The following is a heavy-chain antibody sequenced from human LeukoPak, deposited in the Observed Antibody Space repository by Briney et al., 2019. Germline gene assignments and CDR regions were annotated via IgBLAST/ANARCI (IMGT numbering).Heavy chain of an antibody. CDR3: ARFRLGDGYNWSFDY. J-gene: IGHJ4*02. CDR2: IYHSGST. D-gene: IGHD5-24*01. CDR1: GGSISSGDYY. V-gene: IGHV4-30-2*01. Sequence: SETLSLTCTVSGGSISSGDYYWSWIRQPPGKGLEWIGYIYHSGSTYYNPSLKSRVTISVDRSKNQFSLKLSSVTAADTAVYYCARFRLGDGYNWSFDYWGQGTLVTVSS.